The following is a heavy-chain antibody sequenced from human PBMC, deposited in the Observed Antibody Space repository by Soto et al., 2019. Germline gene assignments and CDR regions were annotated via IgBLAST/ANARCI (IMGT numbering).Heavy chain of an antibody. CDR3: ANWMTAAPY. V-gene: IGHV3-66*01. CDR1: GFAVSANY. CDR2: IYSGGDT. D-gene: IGHD2-21*02. J-gene: IGHJ4*02. Sequence: EAHLVGSGGGLVQPGGSLRLSCAASGFAVSANYLSWVRQAPGKGLEWVSLIYSGGDTDYADSVRGRVTISRDNSKNSRYLQMISLKAEDTAVYYCANWMTAAPYWGQGALLNVSS.